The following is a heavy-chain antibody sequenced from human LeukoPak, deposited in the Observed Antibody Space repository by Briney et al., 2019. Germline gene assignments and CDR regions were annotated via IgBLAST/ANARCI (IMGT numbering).Heavy chain of an antibody. CDR1: GFTFSSYA. CDR2: ISSSSSYI. Sequence: GGSLRLSCAASGFTFSSYAMNWVRQAPGKGLEWVSSISSSSSYIYYADSVKGRFTISRDNARNSLYLQMDSLRAEDTAVYYCARIRIPSFYYDSSGYNSHYFDYWGQGTLVTVSS. CDR3: ARIRIPSFYYDSSGYNSHYFDY. V-gene: IGHV3-21*01. D-gene: IGHD3-22*01. J-gene: IGHJ4*02.